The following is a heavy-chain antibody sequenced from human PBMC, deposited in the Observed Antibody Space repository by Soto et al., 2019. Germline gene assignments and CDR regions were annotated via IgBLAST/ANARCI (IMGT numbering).Heavy chain of an antibody. CDR2: IHYSGST. J-gene: IGHJ5*02. V-gene: IGHV4-39*07. D-gene: IGHD3-10*01. CDR1: DGSISSSSYY. CDR3: ARYEPNYYGSGSGGFAP. Sequence: PSETLSLTCTVSDGSISSSSYYWGWIRQPPGKGLEWIGSIHYSGSTYYNPSLKSRITMSVDTSKNQFYLKLSSVTAADTAVYYCARYEPNYYGSGSGGFAPRGQGTLVTVSS.